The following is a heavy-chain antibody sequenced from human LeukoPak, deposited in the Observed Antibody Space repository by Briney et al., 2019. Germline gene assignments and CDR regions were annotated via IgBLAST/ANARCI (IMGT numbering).Heavy chain of an antibody. Sequence: GESLKVSCKASGYTFTSYGISWVRQAPGQGLEWMGWISAYNGNTNYAQKLQGRVTMTTDTSTSTAYMELRSLRSDDTAVYYCARGAFSIAARALYYYYMDVWGKGTTVTVSS. J-gene: IGHJ6*03. D-gene: IGHD6-6*01. V-gene: IGHV1-18*01. CDR3: ARGAFSIAARALYYYYMDV. CDR1: GYTFTSYG. CDR2: ISAYNGNT.